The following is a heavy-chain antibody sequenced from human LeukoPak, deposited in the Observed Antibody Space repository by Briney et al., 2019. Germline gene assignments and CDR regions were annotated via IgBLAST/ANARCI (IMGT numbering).Heavy chain of an antibody. CDR1: GFTFSSYA. V-gene: IGHV3-23*01. D-gene: IGHD2-2*01. J-gene: IGHJ4*02. CDR2: ISGSGGST. Sequence: PGGSLRLSCAASGFTFSSYAMSWVRQAPGKGLEWVSAISGSGGSTYYADSVKGRLTISRDNAKNSLYLQMNSLRAEDTAVYYCARDYGPAVPIPDYWGQGTLVTVSS. CDR3: ARDYGPAVPIPDY.